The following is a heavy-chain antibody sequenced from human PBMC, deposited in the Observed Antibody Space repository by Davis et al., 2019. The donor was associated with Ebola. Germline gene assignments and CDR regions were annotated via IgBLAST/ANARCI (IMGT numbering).Heavy chain of an antibody. CDR2: IYPGDSDT. J-gene: IGHJ4*02. CDR1: GYSFTSYW. Sequence: PGGSLRLSCKGSGYSFTSYWIGWVRQMPGKGLEWMGIIYPGDSDTRYSPSFQGQVTISADKSISTAYLQWSSLKASDTAMYYCARVSVVDYDILTGYFDYWGQGTLVTVSS. V-gene: IGHV5-51*01. D-gene: IGHD3-9*01. CDR3: ARVSVVDYDILTGYFDY.